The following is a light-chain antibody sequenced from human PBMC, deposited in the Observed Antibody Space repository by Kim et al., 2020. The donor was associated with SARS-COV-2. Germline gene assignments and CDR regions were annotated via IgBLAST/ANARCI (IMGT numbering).Light chain of an antibody. J-gene: IGKJ5*01. Sequence: EIVLTQSPGTLSLSAGERAALSCKASQTVVSYYLAWYQHKPGQAPRLLIYGASTRATGIPDRFSGSGSGTDFTLTISKLEPEDFAVYYCQQYGSSPITFGQGTRLEIK. V-gene: IGKV3-20*01. CDR1: QTVVSYY. CDR2: GAS. CDR3: QQYGSSPIT.